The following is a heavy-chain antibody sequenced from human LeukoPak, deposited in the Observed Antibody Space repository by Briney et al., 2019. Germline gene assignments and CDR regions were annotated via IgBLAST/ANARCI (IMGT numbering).Heavy chain of an antibody. Sequence: SETLSLTCTVSGGSIRSHYWSWIRQPPGQGLEWIGSIYYSGSTYYNPSLKSRVTISVDTSKNQFSLKLSSVTAADTAVYYCARVRGYYGSGSPLDYWGQGTLVTVSS. J-gene: IGHJ4*02. CDR2: IYYSGST. V-gene: IGHV4-59*05. CDR3: ARVRGYYGSGSPLDY. D-gene: IGHD3-10*01. CDR1: GGSIRSHY.